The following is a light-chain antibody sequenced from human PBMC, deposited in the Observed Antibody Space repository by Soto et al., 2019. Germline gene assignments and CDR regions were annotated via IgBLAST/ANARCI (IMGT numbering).Light chain of an antibody. V-gene: IGKV1-27*01. J-gene: IGKJ4*01. Sequence: DSQVIQFPSSPSASIGDRETIACRANQAIGVYLAWFQQQPGKVPKLLIYAASALQSGVPSRFSGSGSGTDFTLTISSLQPEDIATCYCQKYNSAPLTFGGGTKVDIK. CDR1: QAIGVY. CDR3: QKYNSAPLT. CDR2: AAS.